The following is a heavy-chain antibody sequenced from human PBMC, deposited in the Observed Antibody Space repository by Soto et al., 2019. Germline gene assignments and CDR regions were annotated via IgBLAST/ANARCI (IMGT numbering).Heavy chain of an antibody. D-gene: IGHD2-8*01. CDR3: ARDRQWGFLSGAFDI. V-gene: IGHV1-46*01. Sequence: QVQLVQSGAEVKKPGASVKVSCKASGYTFTSYYMHWVRQAPGQGLEWMGIINPSGGSTSYAQKFQRRVTMTRDTSTSTVYMELSSLRSEDTAVYYCARDRQWGFLSGAFDIWRQGTMVTVSS. J-gene: IGHJ3*02. CDR1: GYTFTSYY. CDR2: INPSGGST.